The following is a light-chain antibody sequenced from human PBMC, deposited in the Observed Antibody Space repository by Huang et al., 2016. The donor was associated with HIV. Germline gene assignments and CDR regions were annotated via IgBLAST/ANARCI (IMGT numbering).Light chain of an antibody. Sequence: DIQMTQSPSSLSASIGDRVTITCRASRHLSSYLNWYQHRPGKAPKLLIYDAANLEVGGPSRFSGSGAGRNFTLIISSLQPEDFATYYCQQYDSLPRTFGPGTKV. V-gene: IGKV1-33*01. CDR1: RHLSSY. CDR3: QQYDSLPRT. J-gene: IGKJ3*01. CDR2: DAA.